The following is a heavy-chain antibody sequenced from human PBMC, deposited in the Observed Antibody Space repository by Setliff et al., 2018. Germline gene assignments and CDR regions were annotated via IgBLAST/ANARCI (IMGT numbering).Heavy chain of an antibody. CDR2: IIPIFPSP. CDR1: GYPFTGYY. D-gene: IGHD3-16*01. J-gene: IGHJ4*02. CDR3: ARSRGTWGTSFGY. Sequence: SVKVSCKAFGYPFTGYYYNHWVRQAPGQGLEWMGGIIPIFPSPKYAQKFQGRVTITADESTSTAYMELSSLRFEDTAVYYCARSRGTWGTSFGYWGLGTLVTVSS. V-gene: IGHV1-69*13.